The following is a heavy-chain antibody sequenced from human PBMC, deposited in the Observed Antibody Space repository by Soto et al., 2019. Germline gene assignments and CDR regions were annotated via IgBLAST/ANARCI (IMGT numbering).Heavy chain of an antibody. CDR2: IYYSGST. D-gene: IGHD3-22*01. J-gene: IGHJ4*02. Sequence: QVQLQESGPGLVKPLQTLSLTCTVSGGSISSGDYYWSWIRQPPGKGLEWIGYIYYSGSTYYNPSLKSRVTISVDTSKNQFSLKLSSVTAADTAVYYCARALVGGSMIVVVYYFDYWGQGTLVTVSS. CDR1: GGSISSGDYY. V-gene: IGHV4-30-4*01. CDR3: ARALVGGSMIVVVYYFDY.